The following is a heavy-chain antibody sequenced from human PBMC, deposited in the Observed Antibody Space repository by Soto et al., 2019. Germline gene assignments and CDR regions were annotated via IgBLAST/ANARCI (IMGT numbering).Heavy chain of an antibody. CDR1: GYSFTSYW. CDR2: IYPGDSDT. CDR3: ATHFVYDYGAYVDDFRT. V-gene: IGHV5-51*01. D-gene: IGHD4-17*01. J-gene: IGHJ3*02. Sequence: GESLKISCKGSGYSFTSYWIGWVRQMPGKGLEWMGIIYPGDSDTRYSPSFQGQVTISADKSISTAYLQWSSLKASDTAMYYCATHFVYDYGAYVDDFRTWGHGPTVT.